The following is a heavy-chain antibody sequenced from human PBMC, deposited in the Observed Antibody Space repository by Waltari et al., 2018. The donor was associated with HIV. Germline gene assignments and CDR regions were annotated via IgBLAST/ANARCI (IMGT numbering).Heavy chain of an antibody. D-gene: IGHD4-17*01. V-gene: IGHV3-33*01. CDR1: GFTFSYYG. CDR3: ARGDGDYDNWFDS. J-gene: IGHJ5*01. CDR2: IWFDASNK. Sequence: QVQVVESGGGVVQPGRSLRLSCAASGFTFSYYGMHWVRQAPGKGMEWVAVIWFDASNKYYADSWKGRFTISRDNSKNTLYLQMNSLRVEDTAVYYCARGDGDYDNWFDSWGQGTLVTVSS.